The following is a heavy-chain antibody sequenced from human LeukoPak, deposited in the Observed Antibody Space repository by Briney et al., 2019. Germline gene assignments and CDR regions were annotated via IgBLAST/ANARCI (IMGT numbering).Heavy chain of an antibody. V-gene: IGHV4-59*01. CDR1: GGSISSYY. D-gene: IGHD6-13*01. Sequence: SETLSLTCTVSGGSISSYYWSWIRQPPGKGLERIGHIYYSGSTNYNPSLKSRVTISVDTSKHKFSLKLSYVTAADPAVYFCARGVYIAAAQYAYWGQGTLVTVSS. J-gene: IGHJ4*02. CDR3: ARGVYIAAAQYAY. CDR2: IYYSGST.